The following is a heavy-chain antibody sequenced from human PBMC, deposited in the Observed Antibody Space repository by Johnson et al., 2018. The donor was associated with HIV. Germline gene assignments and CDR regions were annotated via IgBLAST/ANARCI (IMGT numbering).Heavy chain of an antibody. J-gene: IGHJ3*01. CDR3: AS. CDR2: ISYDGSNK. V-gene: IGHV3-30*19. CDR1: GFAFSNYG. Sequence: QVQLVESGGGVVQPGRSLRLSCAASGFAFSNYGMHWVRQAPGKGLEWVAVISYDGSNKYYADSVKGRFTISRDNSRDTVHLQMNSLRSEDTAVYYCASRGQGTKVTVSS.